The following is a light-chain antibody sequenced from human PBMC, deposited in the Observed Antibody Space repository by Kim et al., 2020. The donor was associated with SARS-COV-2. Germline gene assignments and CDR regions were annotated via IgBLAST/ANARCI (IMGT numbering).Light chain of an antibody. CDR1: QSVSHY. J-gene: IGKJ4*01. V-gene: IGKV1-39*01. CDR3: QQSLRTPLT. Sequence: ASAGDRVTITCRASQSVSHYLNWYQQKPGKAPELLIYVASNLQSGVPSRFSGSGSGTDFTLTISSLQPEDSAIYYCQQSLRTPLTFGGGTKVDIK. CDR2: VAS.